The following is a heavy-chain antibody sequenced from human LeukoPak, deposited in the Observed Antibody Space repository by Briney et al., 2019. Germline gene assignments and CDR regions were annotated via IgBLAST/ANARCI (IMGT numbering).Heavy chain of an antibody. V-gene: IGHV3-48*04. J-gene: IGHJ4*02. Sequence: GGSLRLSCAASGFTFSSYSMNWVRQAPGKGLEWVSSISSRGSTIYYADSVKGRFTISRDNAKNSLYLQMNSLKAEDTAVYYCAKDLFPDYGDYIWVYWGQGTLVTVSS. D-gene: IGHD4-17*01. CDR1: GFTFSSYS. CDR2: ISSRGSTI. CDR3: AKDLFPDYGDYIWVY.